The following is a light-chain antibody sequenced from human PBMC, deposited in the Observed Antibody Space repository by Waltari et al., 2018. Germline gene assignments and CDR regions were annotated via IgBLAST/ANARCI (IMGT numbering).Light chain of an antibody. Sequence: EFVLRQSPATLSLSPGDRATLSCRASQSVSSYLAWYQQKPGQAPRLLIYDASNRATGIPARFSGSGSGTDFTLTISSLEPEDFAVYYCQQRSNWPRSTFGQGTRLEIK. J-gene: IGKJ5*01. CDR2: DAS. V-gene: IGKV3-11*01. CDR1: QSVSSY. CDR3: QQRSNWPRST.